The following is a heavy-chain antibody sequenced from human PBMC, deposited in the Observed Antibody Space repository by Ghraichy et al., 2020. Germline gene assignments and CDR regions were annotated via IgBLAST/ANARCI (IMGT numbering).Heavy chain of an antibody. J-gene: IGHJ3*02. D-gene: IGHD3-3*01. CDR3: AREIYRSRVYYDFWSGDAFDI. Sequence: GESLNISCAASGFTFSSYWMSWVRQAPGKGLEWVANIKQDGSEKYYVDSVKGRFTISRDNAKNSLYLQMNSLRAEDTAVYYCAREIYRSRVYYDFWSGDAFDIWGQGTMVTVSS. CDR2: IKQDGSEK. V-gene: IGHV3-7*01. CDR1: GFTFSSYW.